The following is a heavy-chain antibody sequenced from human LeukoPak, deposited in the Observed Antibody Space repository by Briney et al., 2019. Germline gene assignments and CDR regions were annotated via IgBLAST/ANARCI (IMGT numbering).Heavy chain of an antibody. V-gene: IGHV3-30*04. D-gene: IGHD4-17*01. CDR2: ISYDGSNK. CDR3: ASRSDTVTTLDY. J-gene: IGHJ4*02. Sequence: GRSLRLSCAASGFTFSSYAMHWVRQAPGKGLEWVAVISYDGSNKYYADSVKGRFTISRDNSKNTLYLQMNSLRAEDTAVYYCASRSDTVTTLDYWGQGTLVTVSS. CDR1: GFTFSSYA.